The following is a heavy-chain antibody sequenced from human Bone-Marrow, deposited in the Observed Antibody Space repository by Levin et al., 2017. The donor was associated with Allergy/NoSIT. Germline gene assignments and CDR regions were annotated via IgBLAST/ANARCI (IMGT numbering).Heavy chain of an antibody. CDR1: GFTFSIYS. D-gene: IGHD2/OR15-2a*01. CDR3: VRGIIGDLRVAHKEAFDV. Sequence: PGGSLRLSCTVSGFTFSIYSINWVRQAPGKGLEWVSSISSSGSDMYYVDSVKGRFTISRDNAKNSLNLQVSSLRAEDTAVYHCVRGIIGDLRVAHKEAFDVWGQGTMVTVSS. CDR2: ISSSGSDM. V-gene: IGHV3-21*01. J-gene: IGHJ3*01.